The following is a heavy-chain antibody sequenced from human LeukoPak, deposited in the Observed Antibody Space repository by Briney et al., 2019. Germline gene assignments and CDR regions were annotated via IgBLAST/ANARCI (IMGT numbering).Heavy chain of an antibody. D-gene: IGHD6-19*01. CDR3: AREGGPYSSTLRGC. CDR1: GFTFSNYG. V-gene: IGHV3-30*02. CDR2: IRYDESNK. J-gene: IGHJ4*02. Sequence: GGSLRLSCAASGFTFSNYGMHWVSQAPDKGLEWVAFIRYDESNKHYADSVKGRFTISRDNSKNTLYRQMSSLRVEDTAVYYCAREGGPYSSTLRGCWGQGTLVTVSS.